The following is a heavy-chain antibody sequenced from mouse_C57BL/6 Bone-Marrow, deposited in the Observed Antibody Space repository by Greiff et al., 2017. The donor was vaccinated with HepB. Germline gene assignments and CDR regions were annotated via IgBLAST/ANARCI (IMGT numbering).Heavy chain of an antibody. CDR2: IHPNSGST. CDR3: ARAPHYYYGSSYGYAMDY. D-gene: IGHD1-1*01. CDR1: GYTFTSYW. J-gene: IGHJ4*01. Sequence: QVQLQQPGAELVKPGASVKLSCKASGYTFTSYWMHWVKQRPGQGLEWIGMIHPNSGSTNYNEKFKSKATLTVDKSSSTAYMQLSSLTSEDSAVYYGARAPHYYYGSSYGYAMDYWGQGTSVTVSS. V-gene: IGHV1-64*01.